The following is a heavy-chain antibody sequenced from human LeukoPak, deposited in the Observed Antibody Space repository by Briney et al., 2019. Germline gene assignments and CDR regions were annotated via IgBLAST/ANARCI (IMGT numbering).Heavy chain of an antibody. D-gene: IGHD4-11*01. Sequence: GGSLRLSCAASGFTFSSYRMSWVGQAPGKGLEWVANIKQDGSEKYYVDSVKGRFTISRDNAKNSLYLQMNSLRAEDTAVYYCARGGDLRDYGNYSYIPDFDYWGQGTLVTVSS. CDR2: IKQDGSEK. V-gene: IGHV3-7*03. CDR3: ARGGDLRDYGNYSYIPDFDY. CDR1: GFTFSSYR. J-gene: IGHJ4*02.